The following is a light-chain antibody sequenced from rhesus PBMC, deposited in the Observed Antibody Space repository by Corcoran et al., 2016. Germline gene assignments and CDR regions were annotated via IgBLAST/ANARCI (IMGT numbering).Light chain of an antibody. CDR1: QGISKY. V-gene: IGKV1-25*01. Sequence: DIQMTQSPSSLSASVGDTVTITCQASQGISKYLAWYQQKPGKAPKLLIYDASPLQSGVPSRFRGVGYGTEFTLTISSLQPEDFATYYCQQHNSYPPTFGGGTKVEIK. CDR3: QQHNSYPPT. CDR2: DAS. J-gene: IGKJ4*01.